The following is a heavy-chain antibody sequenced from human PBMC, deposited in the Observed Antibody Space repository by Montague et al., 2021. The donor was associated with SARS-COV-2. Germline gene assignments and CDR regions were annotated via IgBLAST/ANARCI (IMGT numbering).Heavy chain of an antibody. CDR2: IYYSGST. CDR1: GGSISSSSNY. J-gene: IGHJ4*02. V-gene: IGHV4-39*01. D-gene: IGHD5-12*01. Sequence: SETLSLTCTVSGGSISSSSNYWGWIRQPPGKGLEWIGSIYYSGSTYYNSSLKSRLTISLDSSKKQFSLKMTSVTAADTAIYYCASAPRYSFGFWAYWGQGTLVSVSS. CDR3: ASAPRYSFGFWAY.